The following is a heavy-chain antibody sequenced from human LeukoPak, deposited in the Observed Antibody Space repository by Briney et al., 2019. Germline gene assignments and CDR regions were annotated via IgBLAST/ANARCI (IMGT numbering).Heavy chain of an antibody. CDR3: ARHDPTIFGPQNWFDT. Sequence: SETLSLTCAVYGGSFSGYYWSWIRQPPGKGLEWIGEINHSGSTNYNPSLKSRVTISVDTSKNQFSLKLSSVTAADTAVYYCARHDPTIFGPQNWFDTWGQGTLVTVSS. J-gene: IGHJ5*02. V-gene: IGHV4-34*01. CDR2: INHSGST. D-gene: IGHD3-3*01. CDR1: GGSFSGYY.